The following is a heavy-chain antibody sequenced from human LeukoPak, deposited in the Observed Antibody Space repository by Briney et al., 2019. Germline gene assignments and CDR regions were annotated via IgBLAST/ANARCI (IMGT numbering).Heavy chain of an antibody. D-gene: IGHD3-22*01. Sequence: SETLSLTCTVSGGSISSYYWSWIRQPAGKGLEWIGRIYTSGSTNYNPSLKSRVTISVDKSRNQFSLKLSSVTAADTAVYYCARNGRDGSGYSSNWFDPWGQGTLVTVSS. J-gene: IGHJ5*02. CDR1: GGSISSYY. CDR2: IYTSGST. CDR3: ARNGRDGSGYSSNWFDP. V-gene: IGHV4-4*07.